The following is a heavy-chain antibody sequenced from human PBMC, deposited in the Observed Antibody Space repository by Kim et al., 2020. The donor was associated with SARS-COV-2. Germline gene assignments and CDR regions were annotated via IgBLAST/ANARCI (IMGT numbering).Heavy chain of an antibody. CDR1: GGSISSSSYY. J-gene: IGHJ5*02. CDR3: ARHGPGVVLLWFGAWFDP. CDR2: IYYSGST. V-gene: IGHV4-39*01. D-gene: IGHD3-10*01. Sequence: SETLSLTCTVSGGSISSSSYYWGWIRQPPGKGLEWIGSIYYSGSTYYNPSLKSRVTISVDTSKNQFSLKLSSVTAADTAVYYCARHGPGVVLLWFGAWFDPWGQGTLVTVSS.